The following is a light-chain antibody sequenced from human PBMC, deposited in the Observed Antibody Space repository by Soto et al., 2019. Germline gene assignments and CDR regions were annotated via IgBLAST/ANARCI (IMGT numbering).Light chain of an antibody. CDR3: QQYGTSPVT. V-gene: IGKV3-20*01. CDR1: QSVSSNY. J-gene: IGKJ4*01. Sequence: EIVLTQSPGTLSLSPGERATLSCRASQSVSSNYLAWYQQKPGQAPRLLIYGASSWATGIPDRFSGSGSGTDFTLTISRLEPEDFAVYYCQQYGTSPVTFAGGTKVHIK. CDR2: GAS.